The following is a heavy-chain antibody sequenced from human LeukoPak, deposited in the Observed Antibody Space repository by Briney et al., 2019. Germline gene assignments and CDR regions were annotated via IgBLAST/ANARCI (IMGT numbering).Heavy chain of an antibody. CDR3: ARVKGRIAPYYYYGMDV. D-gene: IGHD2-15*01. V-gene: IGHV1-8*03. Sequence: ASVKVSCKASGYTFTSYDINWVRQATGQGLEWMGWMNPNSGNTGYAQKFQGRVTITRNTSISTAYMELSSLRSEDTAVYYCARVKGRIAPYYYYGMDVWGQGTAVTVSS. CDR2: MNPNSGNT. CDR1: GYTFTSYD. J-gene: IGHJ6*02.